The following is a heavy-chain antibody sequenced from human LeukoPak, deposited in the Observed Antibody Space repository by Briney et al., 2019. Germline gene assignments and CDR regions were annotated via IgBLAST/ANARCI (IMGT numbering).Heavy chain of an antibody. V-gene: IGHV7-4-1*02. CDR1: GYTFTSYA. CDR2: INTNTGNP. J-gene: IGHJ4*02. CDR3: ARVGYSSGWYEFDY. Sequence: ASVRVSCKASGYTFTSYAMNWVLQAPGQGLEWMGWINTNTGNPTYAQGFTGRFVFSLDTSVSTAYLQISSLKAEDTAVYYCARVGYSSGWYEFDYWGQGTLVTVSS. D-gene: IGHD6-19*01.